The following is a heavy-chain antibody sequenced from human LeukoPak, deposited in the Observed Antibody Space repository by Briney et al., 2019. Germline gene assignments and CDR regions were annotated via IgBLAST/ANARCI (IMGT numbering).Heavy chain of an antibody. CDR3: AKDITFGGVILYYFDY. V-gene: IGHV3-53*01. CDR1: GFTVSSNY. CDR2: IYSGGST. D-gene: IGHD3-16*02. J-gene: IGHJ4*02. Sequence: PGGSLRLSCAASGFTVSSNYMSWVRQAPGKGLEWVSVIYSGGSTYYADSVKGRFTISRDNSKNTLYLQMNSLRAEDTAVYYCAKDITFGGVILYYFDYWGQGTLVTVSS.